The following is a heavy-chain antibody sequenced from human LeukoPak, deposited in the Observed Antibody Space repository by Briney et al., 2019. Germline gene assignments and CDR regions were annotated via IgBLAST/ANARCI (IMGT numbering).Heavy chain of an antibody. D-gene: IGHD7-27*01. CDR2: TSFDGSAK. J-gene: IGHJ4*02. CDR1: GFTLSSHG. Sequence: GWSLRLSCAASGFTLSSHGMHWVRQAPGKGLEWVAVTSFDGSAKYYGDSVKGRFTISRDNSKNTLYLQMNSLRAEDTAVYYCAKDAGTWGYGYNFDYWGQGALVTVSS. CDR3: AKDAGTWGYGYNFDY. V-gene: IGHV3-30*18.